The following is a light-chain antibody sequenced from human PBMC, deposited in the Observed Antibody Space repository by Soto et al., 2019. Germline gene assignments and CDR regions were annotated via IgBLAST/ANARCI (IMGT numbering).Light chain of an antibody. CDR3: SSYTSSSTAHVV. CDR1: GSDVGGYNY. Sequence: QSALTQPASVSGSPGQSITISCTGTGSDVGGYNYVSWYQHHPGKAPKLMIYEVSNRPSGVSNRFSGSKSGNTASLTISGLQAEDEADYYCSSYTSSSTAHVVFGGGTKLTVL. J-gene: IGLJ2*01. CDR2: EVS. V-gene: IGLV2-14*01.